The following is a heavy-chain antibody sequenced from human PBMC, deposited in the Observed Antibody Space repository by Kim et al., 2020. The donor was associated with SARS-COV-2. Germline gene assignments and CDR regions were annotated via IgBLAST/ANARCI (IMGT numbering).Heavy chain of an antibody. V-gene: IGHV3-74*01. J-gene: IGHJ4*02. Sequence: DGGSTNYADSVKGRFTISRDNAKNILYLQMNSLRAEDTAMYYYARQFDYWGQGALVTVFS. CDR3: ARQFDY. CDR2: DGGST.